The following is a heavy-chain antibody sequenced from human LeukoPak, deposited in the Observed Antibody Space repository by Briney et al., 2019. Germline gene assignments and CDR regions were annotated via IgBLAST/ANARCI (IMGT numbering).Heavy chain of an antibody. CDR1: GESFSGYY. Sequence: PSETLSLTCAVYGESFSGYYWSWIRQPPGKGLEWIGEINHSGSTNYNPSLKSRVTISVDTSKNQFSLKLSSVTAADTAVYYCARGRYYYYMDVWGKGTTVTVSS. CDR3: ARGRYYYYMDV. J-gene: IGHJ6*03. CDR2: INHSGST. V-gene: IGHV4-34*01.